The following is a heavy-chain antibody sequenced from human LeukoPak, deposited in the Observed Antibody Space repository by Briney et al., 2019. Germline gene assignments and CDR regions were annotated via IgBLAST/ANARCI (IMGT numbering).Heavy chain of an antibody. J-gene: IGHJ4*02. V-gene: IGHV3-11*01. D-gene: IGHD1-26*01. CDR3: ARDIRAVGVTLYFDY. Sequence: TGGSLRLSCAASGFTFSDYYMSWIRQAPGKGLEWVSYISSSGSTIYYADSVKGRFTISRDNAKNSLYLQMNSLRAEDTAMYYCARDIRAVGVTLYFDYWGQGILVTVTS. CDR1: GFTFSDYY. CDR2: ISSSGSTI.